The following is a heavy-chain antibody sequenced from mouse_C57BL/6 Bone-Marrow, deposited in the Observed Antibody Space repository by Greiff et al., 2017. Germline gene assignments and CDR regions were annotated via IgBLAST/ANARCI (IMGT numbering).Heavy chain of an antibody. CDR1: GYAFSSSW. V-gene: IGHV1-82*01. CDR2: IYPGDGDT. J-gene: IGHJ4*01. D-gene: IGHD3-2*02. CDR3: ARAAQATWDYAMDY. Sequence: QVQLQQSGPELVKPGASVKISCKASGYAFSSSWMNWVKQRPGKGLEWIGRIYPGDGDTNYNGKVKGKATLTADKSSSTAYMQLSSLTSEDAAVYFCARAAQATWDYAMDYWGQGTSVTVSS.